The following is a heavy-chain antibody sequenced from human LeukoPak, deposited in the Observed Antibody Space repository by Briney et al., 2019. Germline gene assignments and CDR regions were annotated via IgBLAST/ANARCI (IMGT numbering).Heavy chain of an antibody. Sequence: ASVKVSCKVSGYTLTELSMHWVRQAPGKGLEWMGGFDPEDGETIYAQKFQGRVTMTEDTSTDTAYMELRSLRSDDTAVYYCARAPRYGVVPATNPYWGQGTLVTVSS. J-gene: IGHJ4*02. V-gene: IGHV1-24*01. CDR2: FDPEDGET. D-gene: IGHD2-2*01. CDR3: ARAPRYGVVPATNPY. CDR1: GYTLTELS.